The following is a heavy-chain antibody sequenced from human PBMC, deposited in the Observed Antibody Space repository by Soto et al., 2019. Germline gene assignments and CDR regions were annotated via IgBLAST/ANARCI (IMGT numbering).Heavy chain of an antibody. J-gene: IGHJ4*02. Sequence: GGSLRLSCAASGIIFNGFGMHWVRQAPGKGLEWVAVIRYDGSNIYYADSMKGRFTISRDNSKNTLYLQMDSLRAEDTAVYYCARDQVGAKVYFGYLDYWGQGDLVTVSP. V-gene: IGHV3-33*01. D-gene: IGHD1-26*01. CDR2: IRYDGSNI. CDR1: GIIFNGFG. CDR3: ARDQVGAKVYFGYLDY.